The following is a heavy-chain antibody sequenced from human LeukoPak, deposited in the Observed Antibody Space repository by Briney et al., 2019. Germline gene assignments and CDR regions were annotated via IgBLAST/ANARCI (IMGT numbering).Heavy chain of an antibody. V-gene: IGHV3-30*02. Sequence: GGSLRLSCTATGFTFRKYWLHWVRQAPGKGLEWVAFIRYDGSNKYYADSVKGRFTISRDNSKSTLYLQMNSLRAEDTAVYYCAKDQGTPDYNYYMDVWGKGTTVTVSS. CDR1: GFTFRKYW. D-gene: IGHD1-1*01. CDR3: AKDQGTPDYNYYMDV. CDR2: IRYDGSNK. J-gene: IGHJ6*03.